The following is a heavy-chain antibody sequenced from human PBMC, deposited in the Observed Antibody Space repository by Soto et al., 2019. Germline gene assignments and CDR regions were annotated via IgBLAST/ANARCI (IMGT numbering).Heavy chain of an antibody. J-gene: IGHJ5*02. CDR3: ARSGVVAATGENWFDP. Sequence: QVQLQESGPGLVKPSETLSLTCTVSGGSISSYYWSWIRQPPGKGLEWIGYIYYSGSTNYNPSLKSRVTISVDTSKNQFSLKLSSVTAADTAVYYCARSGVVAATGENWFDPWGQGTLVTVSS. D-gene: IGHD2-15*01. V-gene: IGHV4-59*01. CDR1: GGSISSYY. CDR2: IYYSGST.